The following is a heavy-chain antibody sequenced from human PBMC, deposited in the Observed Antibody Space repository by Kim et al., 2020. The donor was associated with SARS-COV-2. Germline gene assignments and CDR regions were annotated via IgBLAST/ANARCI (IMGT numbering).Heavy chain of an antibody. V-gene: IGHV4-39*02. CDR2: IYYSGST. D-gene: IGHD6-13*01. CDR1: GGSISSSSYY. CDR3: AREQPVYYYYGMDV. J-gene: IGHJ6*02. Sequence: SETLSLTCTVSGGSISSSSYYWGWIRQPPGKGLEWIGSIYYSGSTYYNPSLKSRVTISVDTSKNQFSLKLSSVTAADTAVYYCAREQPVYYYYGMDVWGQGTTVTVSS.